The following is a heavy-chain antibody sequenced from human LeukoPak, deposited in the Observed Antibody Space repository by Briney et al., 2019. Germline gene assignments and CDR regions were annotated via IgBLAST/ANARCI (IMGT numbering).Heavy chain of an antibody. J-gene: IGHJ4*02. CDR3: ARLGVRGVMIMGNFDY. V-gene: IGHV5-51*01. CDR1: GYSFTSYW. CDR2: IYPGDSDT. Sequence: GESLKISCKGSGYSFTSYWIGWVRQMPGKGLEWMGIIYPGDSDTRYSPSFQGQVTISADKSISTAYLQWSSLKASDTAMHYCARLGVRGVMIMGNFDYWGQGTLVTVSS. D-gene: IGHD3-10*01.